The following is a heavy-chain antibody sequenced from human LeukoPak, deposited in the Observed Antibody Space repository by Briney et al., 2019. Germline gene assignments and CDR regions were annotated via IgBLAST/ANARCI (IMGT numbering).Heavy chain of an antibody. CDR2: ITSGSSSI. V-gene: IGHV3-21*03. CDR3: ARVLMSTLTTLDY. CDR1: GFILSTYS. Sequence: GGSLRLSCAASGFILSTYSMNWVRQAPGKGLEWVSSITSGSSSIYYADSVKGRFTISRDNAKNTLYLQMNSLRAEDTAVYYCARVLMSTLTTLDYWDQGTLVTVSS. J-gene: IGHJ4*02. D-gene: IGHD4-17*01.